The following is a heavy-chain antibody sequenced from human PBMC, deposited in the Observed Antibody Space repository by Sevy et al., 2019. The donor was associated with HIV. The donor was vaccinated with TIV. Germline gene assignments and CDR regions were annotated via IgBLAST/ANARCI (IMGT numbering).Heavy chain of an antibody. D-gene: IGHD3-16*01. CDR2: IKPITDAGTT. CDR3: TSGPVSF. V-gene: IGHV3-15*01. Sequence: GGSLRLSCTASGFTFSNAWMTWVRQTPERGLEWVALIKPITDAGTTDYAAPVQGRFTISRDDSKNTVYLQLNSLKTEDTAANYCTSGPVSFWGQGTLVTVSS. J-gene: IGHJ4*02. CDR1: GFTFSNAW.